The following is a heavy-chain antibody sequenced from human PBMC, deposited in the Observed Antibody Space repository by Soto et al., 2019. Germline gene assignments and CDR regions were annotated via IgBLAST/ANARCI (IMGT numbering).Heavy chain of an antibody. V-gene: IGHV3-23*01. D-gene: IGHD3-10*01. CDR2: ISGSGGST. Sequence: PGGSLRLSCAASGFTFSSYAMSWVRQAPGKGLEWVSAISGSGGSTYYADSVKGRFTISRDNSKNTLYLQMNSLRAEDTAVYYCAKYVEVLSIQLPQWFGEFLYYFDYWGQGTLVTVSS. CDR3: AKYVEVLSIQLPQWFGEFLYYFDY. J-gene: IGHJ4*02. CDR1: GFTFSSYA.